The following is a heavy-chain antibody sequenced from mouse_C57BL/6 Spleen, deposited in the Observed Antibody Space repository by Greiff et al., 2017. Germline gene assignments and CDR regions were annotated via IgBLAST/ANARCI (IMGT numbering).Heavy chain of an antibody. J-gene: IGHJ4*01. CDR1: GYTFTDYY. D-gene: IGHD1-1*01. CDR2: INPNNGGT. V-gene: IGHV1-26*01. Sequence: EVQLQQSGPELVKPGASVKISCKASGYTFTDYYMNWVKQSPGKSLEWIGDINPNNGGTSYTQTFKGKDTLTVDKSSSTAYMELRSLTSEDSAVYYCEDSRGGAMAYWGQGTSVTVSS. CDR3: EDSRGGAMAY.